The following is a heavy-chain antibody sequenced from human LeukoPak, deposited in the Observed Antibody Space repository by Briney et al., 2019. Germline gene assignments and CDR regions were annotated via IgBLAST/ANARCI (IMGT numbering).Heavy chain of an antibody. V-gene: IGHV1-18*01. CDR2: ISADNGNT. Sequence: GASVKVSCKASGHTFTNFGITWLRQAPGQGLEWMGWISADNGNTNYAQKFQGRVTISIDTSTSTGYMELRSLRSDDTAVYYCAKNRGATWWDLVDYWGQGTLVTVSS. CDR1: GHTFTNFG. J-gene: IGHJ4*02. CDR3: AKNRGATWWDLVDY. D-gene: IGHD1-26*01.